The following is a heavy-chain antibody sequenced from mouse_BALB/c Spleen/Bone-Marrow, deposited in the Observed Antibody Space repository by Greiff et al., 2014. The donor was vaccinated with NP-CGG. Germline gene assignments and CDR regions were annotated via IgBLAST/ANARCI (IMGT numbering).Heavy chain of an antibody. CDR3: TRGSSSHWYFDV. CDR1: GYAFTEYS. V-gene: IGHV1-67*01. Sequence: VQLQQSGPELVRPGVSVKISCKGSGYAFTEYSIHWVKQSHAKSLEWIGVISTYSGNTNFNQIFKGKATMTVDKSSSTAYMELARLTSEDSAIYYCTRGSSSHWYFDVWGAGTTVTVSS. CDR2: ISTYSGNT. D-gene: IGHD1-1*01. J-gene: IGHJ1*01.